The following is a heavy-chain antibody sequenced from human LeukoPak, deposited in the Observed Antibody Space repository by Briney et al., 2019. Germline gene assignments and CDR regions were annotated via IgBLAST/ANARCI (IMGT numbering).Heavy chain of an antibody. J-gene: IGHJ4*02. CDR1: GFTFSSSS. CDR3: ARRPSGEAS. Sequence: PGGSLRLSCAASGFTFSSSSMNWIRQAPGKGLEWVSYISLSGGTIYYADSVKGRFTISRDDAKNSLYLQMNSLRAEDTAVYYCARRPSGEASWGQGTLVSVSS. CDR2: ISLSGGTI. D-gene: IGHD2-15*01. V-gene: IGHV3-48*01.